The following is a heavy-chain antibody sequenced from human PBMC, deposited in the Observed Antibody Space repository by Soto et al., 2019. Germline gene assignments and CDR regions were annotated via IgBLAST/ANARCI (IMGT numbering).Heavy chain of an antibody. Sequence: QVHLVQSGAEVKKPGSSVKVSCKTSGGSFNNYAVSWVRQDPGQGLEWMAGIIPNFDTPNYAQKFQDRVSIIADESTSTVYMELRSLRSNDTAVYYCAVAMVREILIFESSGMHVLGQGTTVIVSS. CDR3: AVAMVREILIFESSGMHV. D-gene: IGHD3-10*01. V-gene: IGHV1-69*01. CDR2: IIPNFDTP. CDR1: GGSFNNYA. J-gene: IGHJ6*02.